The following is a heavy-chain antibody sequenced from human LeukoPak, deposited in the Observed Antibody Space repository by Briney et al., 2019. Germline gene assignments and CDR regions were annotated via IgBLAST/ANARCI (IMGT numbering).Heavy chain of an antibody. CDR2: IIPILGIA. CDR3: AAQSWGGEGVDY. J-gene: IGHJ4*02. V-gene: IGHV1-69*04. CDR1: GGTFSSYA. D-gene: IGHD3-16*01. Sequence: SAKVSCKASGGTFSSYAISWVRQAPGQGLEWMGGIIPILGIANYAQKFQGRVTITADKSTSTAYMELSSLRSEDTAVYYCAAQSWGGEGVDYWGQGTLVTVSS.